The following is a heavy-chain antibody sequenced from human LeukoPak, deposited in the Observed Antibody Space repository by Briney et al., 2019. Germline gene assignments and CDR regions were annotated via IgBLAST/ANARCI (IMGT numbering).Heavy chain of an antibody. CDR1: GITFSGYA. Sequence: GGSLRLSCAASGITFSGYAMTGVRQAPGKGLWGGAAIRGGGGSTYYACSAKGRFTISRDNSKNTLYLQMNSLRAEDTAVYYCAKGNNDFWSGTRNFDYWGQGTLVTVSS. J-gene: IGHJ4*02. V-gene: IGHV3-23*01. CDR3: AKGNNDFWSGTRNFDY. D-gene: IGHD3-3*01. CDR2: IRGGGGST.